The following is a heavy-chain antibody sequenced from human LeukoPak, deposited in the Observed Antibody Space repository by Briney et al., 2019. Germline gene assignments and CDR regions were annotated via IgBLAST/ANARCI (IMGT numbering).Heavy chain of an antibody. J-gene: IGHJ4*02. CDR1: GFTVSSNY. CDR3: VKDYYGSGSYSTDY. D-gene: IGHD3-10*01. V-gene: IGHV3-66*03. CDR2: IYSCGST. Sequence: GGSLRLSCAASGFTVSSNYMSWVRQAPGKGLEWVSVIYSCGSTYYADSVKGRFTISRDNSKNTLYLQMSSLRAEDTAVYYCVKDYYGSGSYSTDYWGQGTLVTVSS.